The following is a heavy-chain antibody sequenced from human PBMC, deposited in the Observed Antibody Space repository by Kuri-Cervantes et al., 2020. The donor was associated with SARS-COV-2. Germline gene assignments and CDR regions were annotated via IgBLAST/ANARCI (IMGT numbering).Heavy chain of an antibody. CDR1: GYYVSSGYY. V-gene: IGHV4-38-2*01. D-gene: IGHD4-23*01. CDR3: ARPGGFLDV. CDR2: INHSGST. J-gene: IGHJ6*04. Sequence: GSLRLSCAVSGYYVSSGYYWAWIRQPPGKGLEWIGEINHSGSTNYNPSLKSRVTISVDTSKNQFSLKLSSVTAADTAVYYCARPGGFLDVWGKGTTVTVSS.